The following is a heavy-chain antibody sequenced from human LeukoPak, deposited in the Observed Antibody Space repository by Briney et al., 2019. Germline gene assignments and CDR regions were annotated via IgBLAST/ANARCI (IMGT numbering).Heavy chain of an antibody. Sequence: TSSETLSLTCTVSGGSISSSSYYWGWIRQPPGNGLEWIGSIYYSGSTYYNPSLKSRVTISVDTSKNQFSLKLSSVTAADTAVYYCARAYDFWSGYHFTYDYWGQGTLVTVSS. CDR2: IYYSGST. CDR3: ARAYDFWSGYHFTYDY. V-gene: IGHV4-39*01. J-gene: IGHJ4*02. D-gene: IGHD3-3*01. CDR1: GGSISSSSYY.